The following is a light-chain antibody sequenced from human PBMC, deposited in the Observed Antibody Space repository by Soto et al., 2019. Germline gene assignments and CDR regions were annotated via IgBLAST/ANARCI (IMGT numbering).Light chain of an antibody. CDR3: HQYDNWRKT. V-gene: IGKV3-15*01. CDR2: GAS. Sequence: MTLSKDPKSVAPGERADLACRRMQSVSGDLAWYQHKPGQAPRLLIYGASTRATGIPARFIGRGSGTEVTVTSSRLQSVDFAVYYCHQYDNWRKTFGQGTKVDIK. CDR1: QSVSGD. J-gene: IGKJ1*01.